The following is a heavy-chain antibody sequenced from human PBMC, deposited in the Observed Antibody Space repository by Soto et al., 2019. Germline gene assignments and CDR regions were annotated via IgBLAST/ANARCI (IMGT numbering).Heavy chain of an antibody. J-gene: IGHJ3*02. Sequence: QVQLVQSGAEVKKPGSSVKVSCKASGGTFSSYAISWVRQAPGQGLEWMGGIIPIFGTANYAQKFQGRVTIAPDDSTGTAYMGMRHLRSEDTAVYYCARDERAPLGVGGAYAFDIWGQGTMVTVSS. D-gene: IGHD3-3*01. CDR1: GGTFSSYA. V-gene: IGHV1-69*05. CDR2: IIPIFGTA. CDR3: ARDERAPLGVGGAYAFDI.